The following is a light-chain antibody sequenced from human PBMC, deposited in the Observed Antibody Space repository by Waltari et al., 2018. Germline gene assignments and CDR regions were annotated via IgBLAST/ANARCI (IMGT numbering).Light chain of an antibody. CDR1: GESSAYA. CDR3: QTWGTGFQV. J-gene: IGLJ3*02. CDR2: VNIDGSH. Sequence: LVLTQSPSASASLGASVTLTCSLPGESSAYAIAWHHHLPLKGPRFLMTVNIDGSHKKGAGILYRFSGSSSDLDRYLIISRLQADDEAGYFCQTWGTGFQVFGSGTKLTVL. V-gene: IGLV4-69*01.